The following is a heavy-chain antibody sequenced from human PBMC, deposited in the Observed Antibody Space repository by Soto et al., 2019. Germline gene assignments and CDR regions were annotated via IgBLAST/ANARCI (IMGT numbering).Heavy chain of an antibody. CDR2: IIPIFGTA. D-gene: IGHD5-18*01. V-gene: IGHV1-69*13. Sequence: SVNVSCKASGGTFSSCAISWVRHARGQGLEWMGGIIPIFGTANYAQKFQGRVTITADESTSTAYMELTSLRSEDTAVYYCASRTAMAAYYFDYWGQGTLVTVSS. J-gene: IGHJ4*02. CDR3: ASRTAMAAYYFDY. CDR1: GGTFSSCA.